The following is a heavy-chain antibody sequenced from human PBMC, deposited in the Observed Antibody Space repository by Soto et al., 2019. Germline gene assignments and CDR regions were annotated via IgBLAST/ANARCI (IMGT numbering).Heavy chain of an antibody. J-gene: IGHJ3*01. CDR3: AGDLRVGANPDTLNL. V-gene: IGHV1-18*01. CDR1: GYAFSSHG. D-gene: IGHD1-26*01. CDR2: ITTYNGNI. Sequence: QGLLVQSGAEVKKPGASVKVSCKASGYAFSSHGISWVRQAPGQGLEWLGRITTYNGNINYARNVQHRLSLTTDTSTTRVYMELTGLTSGDTAVYYCAGDLRVGANPDTLNLWSQGTMVTVAS.